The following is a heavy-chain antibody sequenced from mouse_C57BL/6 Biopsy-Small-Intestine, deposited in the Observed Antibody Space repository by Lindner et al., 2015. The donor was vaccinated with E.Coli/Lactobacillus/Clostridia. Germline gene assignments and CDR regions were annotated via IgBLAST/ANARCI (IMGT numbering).Heavy chain of an antibody. CDR3: SRDSWIRRYFDV. V-gene: IGHV5-17*01. J-gene: IGHJ1*03. CDR1: GFTFSDYG. CDR2: ISSGSSTI. Sequence: VQLQESGGGLVKTGGSLKLSCAASGFTFSDYGMHWVRQAPEKGLEWVAYISSGSSTIYYADTVKGRFTISRDNAKNTLFLQMTSLRSEDTAMYYCSRDSWIRRYFDVWGTGTTVTVSS. D-gene: IGHD2-2*01.